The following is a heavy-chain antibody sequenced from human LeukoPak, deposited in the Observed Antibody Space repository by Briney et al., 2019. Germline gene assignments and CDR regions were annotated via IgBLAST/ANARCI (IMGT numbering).Heavy chain of an antibody. V-gene: IGHV7-4-1*02. CDR3: ASFPSGLPHSY. D-gene: IGHD3/OR15-3a*01. CDR2: INTNTGNP. J-gene: IGHJ4*02. Sequence: ASVKVSCKASGYTFTSYAMNWVRPAPGQGLEWMGWINTNTGNPTYAQGFTGRFVFSLDTSVSTAYLQISSLKAEDTAVYYCASFPSGLPHSYWGQGTLVTVSS. CDR1: GYTFTSYA.